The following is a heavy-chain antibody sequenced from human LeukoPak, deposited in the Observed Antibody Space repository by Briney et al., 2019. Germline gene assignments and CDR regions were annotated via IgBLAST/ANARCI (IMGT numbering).Heavy chain of an antibody. Sequence: GGSLRLSCAASGFTFNSYSMNWVRQAPGKGLEWVSSISSSSSYIYYADSVKGRFTISRDNAKNSLYLQMNSLRAEDTAVYYCAREISGPLAAAGGYYYYYMDVWGKGTTVTISS. CDR1: GFTFNSYS. V-gene: IGHV3-21*01. CDR3: AREISGPLAAAGGYYYYYMDV. J-gene: IGHJ6*03. D-gene: IGHD6-13*01. CDR2: ISSSSSYI.